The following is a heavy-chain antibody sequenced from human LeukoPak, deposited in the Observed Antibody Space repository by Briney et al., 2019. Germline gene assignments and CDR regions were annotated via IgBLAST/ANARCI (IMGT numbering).Heavy chain of an antibody. V-gene: IGHV4-4*07. J-gene: IGHJ4*02. CDR1: GGSISSYY. CDR3: ARIAYDSSGYYFDY. D-gene: IGHD3-22*01. Sequence: SETLSLTCTVSGGSISSYYWSWIRQPAGKGLEWIGRIYTSGSTNYNPSLKSRVTMSLDTSKNQFSLKLSSVTAADTAVYYCARIAYDSSGYYFDYWGQGTLVTVSS. CDR2: IYTSGST.